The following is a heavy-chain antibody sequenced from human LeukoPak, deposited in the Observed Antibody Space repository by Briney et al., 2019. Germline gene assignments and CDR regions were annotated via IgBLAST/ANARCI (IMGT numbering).Heavy chain of an antibody. CDR1: GFMFTSYW. J-gene: IGHJ6*04. CDR2: INQDGSAK. CDR3: AELGITMIGGV. V-gene: IGHV3-7*01. D-gene: IGHD3-10*02. Sequence: PGGSLRLSCAASGFMFTSYWMSWVRQAPGKGLEWVANINQDGSAKYYVDSVKGRFTISRDNAKNSLYLQMNSLRAEDTAVYYCAELGITMIGGVWGKGTTVTISS.